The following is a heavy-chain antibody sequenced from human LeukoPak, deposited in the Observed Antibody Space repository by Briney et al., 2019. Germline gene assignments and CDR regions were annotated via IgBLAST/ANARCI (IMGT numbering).Heavy chain of an antibody. Sequence: SETLSLTCAVSGGSISSGGYSWSWIRQPPGKGLEWIGYIYHSGSTYYNPSLKSRVTISVDRSKNQFSLKLSSVTAADTAVYYCARVGSSSWYYFDYWGQGTLVTVSS. J-gene: IGHJ4*02. CDR2: IYHSGST. CDR1: GGSISSGGYS. V-gene: IGHV4-30-2*01. D-gene: IGHD6-13*01. CDR3: ARVGSSSWYYFDY.